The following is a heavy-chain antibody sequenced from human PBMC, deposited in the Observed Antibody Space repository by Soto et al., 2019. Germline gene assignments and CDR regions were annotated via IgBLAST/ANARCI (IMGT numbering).Heavy chain of an antibody. Sequence: ASVKVSCKASGYRFTGYGLNWLRQAPGQGLEWMAWINTFNGNTNSAQKLQGRLTVTTDASTSTVFMEVRSLTSDDTAVYYCARELGISTAAPFDFWGQGTLVTVSS. CDR2: INTFNGNT. J-gene: IGHJ4*02. CDR1: GYRFTGYG. CDR3: ARELGISTAAPFDF. V-gene: IGHV1-18*01. D-gene: IGHD6-13*01.